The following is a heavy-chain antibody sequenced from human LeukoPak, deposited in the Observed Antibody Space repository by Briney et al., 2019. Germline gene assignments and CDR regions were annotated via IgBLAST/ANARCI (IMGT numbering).Heavy chain of an antibody. CDR1: GFTFSSYS. CDR2: ISSSSTYI. J-gene: IGHJ3*02. D-gene: IGHD3-22*01. V-gene: IGHV3-21*01. CDR3: ARDFGDMIVVVIGAFDI. Sequence: PGGSLRLSCAASGFTFSSYSMNWVRQAAGRGREWVSSISSSSTYIHYATPVKRRFTISRDNAKHSLSLKMNSLRAEDTAVYYCARDFGDMIVVVIGAFDIWGQGTMVTVPS.